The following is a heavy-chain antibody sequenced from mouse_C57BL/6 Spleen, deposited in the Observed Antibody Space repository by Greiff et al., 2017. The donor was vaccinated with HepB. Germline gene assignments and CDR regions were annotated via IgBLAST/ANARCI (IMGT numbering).Heavy chain of an antibody. Sequence: EVKLVESGGGLVKPGGSLKLSCAASGFTFSDYGMHWVRQAPEKGLEWVAYISSGSSTIYYADTVKGRFTISRDNAKNTLFLQMTSLRSEDTAMYYCARGALYAMDYWGQGTSVTVSS. CDR2: ISSGSSTI. CDR1: GFTFSDYG. J-gene: IGHJ4*01. V-gene: IGHV5-17*01. CDR3: ARGALYAMDY.